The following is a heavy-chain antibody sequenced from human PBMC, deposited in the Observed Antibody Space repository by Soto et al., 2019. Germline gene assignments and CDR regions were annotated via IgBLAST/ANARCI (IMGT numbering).Heavy chain of an antibody. V-gene: IGHV1-46*01. CDR2: INPSGGYT. CDR1: GYTFTSYY. J-gene: IGHJ4*02. Sequence: ASVKVSCKASGYTFTSYYMNWVRQAPGQGLKWLGIINPSGGYTTYAQRFLGRVTINPDTSENQFSLQLNSVTPEDTAVYYCARLIGNSWLDYWGQGTLVTAPQ. D-gene: IGHD6-13*01. CDR3: ARLIGNSWLDY.